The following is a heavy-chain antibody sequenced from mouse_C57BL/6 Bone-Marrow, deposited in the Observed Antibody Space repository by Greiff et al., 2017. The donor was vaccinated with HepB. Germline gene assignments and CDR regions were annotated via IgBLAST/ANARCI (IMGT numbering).Heavy chain of an antibody. V-gene: IGHV14-2*01. D-gene: IGHD2-1*01. J-gene: IGHJ1*03. Sequence: EVKLMESGAELVKPGASVKLSCTASGFNIKDYYMHWVKQRTEQGLEWIGRIDPEDGETKYAPKFQGKATITADTSSNTAYLQLSSLTSEDTAVYYCAPRYGNYWYFDVWGTGTTVTVSS. CDR1: GFNIKDYY. CDR3: APRYGNYWYFDV. CDR2: IDPEDGET.